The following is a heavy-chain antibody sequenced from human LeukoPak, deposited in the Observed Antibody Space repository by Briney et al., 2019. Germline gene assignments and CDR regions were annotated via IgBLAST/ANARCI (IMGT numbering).Heavy chain of an antibody. Sequence: GGSLRLSCAASGFTFSNAWMSWVRQAPGKGLEWVGRIQRKIDGGTTDYAAPVKGRFTISRDDSKHTLFLQMNSLKTEDTAVYYCTTESSGGPDYWGRGTLVTVSS. V-gene: IGHV3-15*01. CDR1: GFTFSNAW. CDR3: TTESSGGPDY. CDR2: IQRKIDGGTT. J-gene: IGHJ4*02. D-gene: IGHD1-26*01.